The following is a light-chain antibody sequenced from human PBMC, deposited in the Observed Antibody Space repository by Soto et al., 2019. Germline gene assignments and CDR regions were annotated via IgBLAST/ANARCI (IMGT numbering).Light chain of an antibody. CDR2: DVS. CDR1: ISDVGGYNY. CDR3: SSYTSSNTYV. V-gene: IGLV2-14*01. Sequence: QSALTQPASVSGSPGQSITISCTGTISDVGGYNYVSWYQQHPGKAPKLMIYDVSNRPSGVSNRFSGSKSGNTASLTISGLQADDEADYSCSSYTSSNTYVFGTGTKVTVL. J-gene: IGLJ1*01.